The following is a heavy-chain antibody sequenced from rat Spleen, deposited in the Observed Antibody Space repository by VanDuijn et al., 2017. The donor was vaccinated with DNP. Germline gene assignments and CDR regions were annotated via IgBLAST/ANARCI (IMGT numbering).Heavy chain of an antibody. V-gene: IGHV5-20*01. CDR2: ISYDGGST. J-gene: IGHJ4*01. D-gene: IGHD4-1*01. Sequence: EVQLVESGGGLVQPGRSLKLSCAASGFTFSDYYMAWVRQAPTKGLEWVASISYDGGSTYYRDSVKGRFTISRDNAKSSLYLQMDSLRSEDTATYYCARHMDTGPYYAMDVWGQGISVTVSS. CDR3: ARHMDTGPYYAMDV. CDR1: GFTFSDYY.